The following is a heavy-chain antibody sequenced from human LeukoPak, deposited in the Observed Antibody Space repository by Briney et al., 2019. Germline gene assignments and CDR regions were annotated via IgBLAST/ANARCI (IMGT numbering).Heavy chain of an antibody. D-gene: IGHD1-26*01. Sequence: SETLSLTCTVSGGSISSYYWSWIRQPPGKGLEWIGYIYYSGSTNYNPSLKSRVTISVDTSKNQFSLKLSSVTAADTAVYYCARDRGGYDGQGVGATENAFDIWGQGTMVTVSS. CDR1: GGSISSYY. CDR3: ARDRGGYDGQGVGATENAFDI. J-gene: IGHJ3*02. CDR2: IYYSGST. V-gene: IGHV4-59*01.